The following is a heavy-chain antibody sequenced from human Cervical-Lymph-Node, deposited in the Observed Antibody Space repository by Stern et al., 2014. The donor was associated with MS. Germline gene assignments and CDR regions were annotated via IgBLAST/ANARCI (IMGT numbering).Heavy chain of an antibody. CDR3: ARGFTHNYAASFDP. D-gene: IGHD2-2*01. CDR1: GGSISSGDYY. CDR2: IYHSGST. V-gene: IGHV4-31*03. Sequence: QVQLQESGPGLVKPSQTLSLTCTVSGGSISSGDYYWTWIRQHPGKGLAWIGYIYHSGSTLYTPSLKSRVSISVDTSKNQFSLKLSSVTAADTAVYYCARGFTHNYAASFDPWGQGTLVTVSS. J-gene: IGHJ5*02.